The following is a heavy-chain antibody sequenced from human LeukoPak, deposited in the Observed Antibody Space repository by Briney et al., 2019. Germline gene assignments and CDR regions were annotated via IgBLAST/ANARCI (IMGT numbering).Heavy chain of an antibody. J-gene: IGHJ4*02. CDR1: GFSFSTYW. D-gene: IGHD5-24*01. V-gene: IGHV3-74*01. CDR2: ISSDGTKT. CDR3: AMDSAWLPLKFDY. Sequence: PGGSLRLSCAASGFSFSTYWMHWVRQAPGKGLVWVSYISSDGTKTAYADSVKGRFTISRDNSNNTLYLQMNNLRAEDTAVYYCAMDSAWLPLKFDYWGPGTLVAVST.